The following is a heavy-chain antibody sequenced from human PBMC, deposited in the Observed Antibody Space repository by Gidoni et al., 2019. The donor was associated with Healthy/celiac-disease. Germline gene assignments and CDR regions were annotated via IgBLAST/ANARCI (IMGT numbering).Heavy chain of an antibody. D-gene: IGHD3-22*01. Sequence: EVQLLESGGGLVQPGGSLRLSCAASGFTFRSYAMSWVRQAPGKGLEWVSAISGSGGSTYYADSVKGRFTISRDNSKNTLYLQMNSLRAEDTAVYYCAKDRSSRVVITYFDYWGQGTLVTVSS. J-gene: IGHJ4*02. V-gene: IGHV3-23*01. CDR3: AKDRSSRVVITYFDY. CDR1: GFTFRSYA. CDR2: ISGSGGST.